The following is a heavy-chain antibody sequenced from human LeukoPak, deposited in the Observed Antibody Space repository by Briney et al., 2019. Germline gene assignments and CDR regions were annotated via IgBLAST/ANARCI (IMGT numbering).Heavy chain of an antibody. CDR2: INHSGST. D-gene: IGHD3-10*01. CDR1: GGSFSGYY. Sequence: SETLSLTCAVYGGSFSGYYWSWIRQPPGKGLEWIGEINHSGSTNYNPSLKSRVTISVDTSKNQFSLKLSSVTAADTAVYYCARLRITMVRGIDYWGQGTLVTVSP. V-gene: IGHV4-34*01. J-gene: IGHJ4*02. CDR3: ARLRITMVRGIDY.